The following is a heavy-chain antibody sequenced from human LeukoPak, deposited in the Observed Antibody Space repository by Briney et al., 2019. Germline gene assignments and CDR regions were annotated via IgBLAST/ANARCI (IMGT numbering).Heavy chain of an antibody. V-gene: IGHV3-23*01. Sequence: GGSLRLSCAASGFTFSSYAMSWVRQAPGKGLEWVSAISGSGGGTYYADSVKGRFTISRDNSKNTLYLQMNSLRAEDTAVYYCAKDPRELPLFDYWGRGTLVTVSS. CDR2: ISGSGGGT. CDR1: GFTFSSYA. CDR3: AKDPRELPLFDY. J-gene: IGHJ4*02. D-gene: IGHD1-26*01.